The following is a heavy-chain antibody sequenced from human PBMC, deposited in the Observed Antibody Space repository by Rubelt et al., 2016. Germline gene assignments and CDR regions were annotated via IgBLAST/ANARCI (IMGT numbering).Heavy chain of an antibody. CDR1: GDSVSANSAA. CDR2: TYYRSKWYT. CDR3: ARTTGPIDC. D-gene: IGHD1-1*01. Sequence: QVQLQQSGPRLVKPSQTLSLTCAISGDSVSANSAAWNWIRQSQSRGLEWLGRTYYRSKWYTEYAPSAKSRITVNPNTSNNQFSLHLNAVTPEDTAVDYCARTTGPIDCWGQGTLVTVSS. V-gene: IGHV6-1*01. J-gene: IGHJ4*02.